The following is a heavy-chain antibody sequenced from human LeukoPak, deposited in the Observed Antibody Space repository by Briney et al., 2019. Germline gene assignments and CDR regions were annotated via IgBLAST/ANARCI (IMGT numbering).Heavy chain of an antibody. V-gene: IGHV1-69*05. CDR2: IIPIFGTA. J-gene: IGHJ4*02. CDR1: GGTFSSYA. CDR3: ARAHSSGWYFFDY. D-gene: IGHD6-19*01. Sequence: SVKVSCKASGGTFSSYAISWVRQAPGQGLEWMGGIIPIFGTANYAQKFQGRVSITTDASTSTAYMEVSSLRSEDAAVYYCARAHSSGWYFFDYWGQGTLVTVSS.